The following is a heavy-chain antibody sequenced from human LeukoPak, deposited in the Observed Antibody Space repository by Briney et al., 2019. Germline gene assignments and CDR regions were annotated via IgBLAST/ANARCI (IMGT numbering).Heavy chain of an antibody. CDR2: ISGSGETT. Sequence: PGGSLRLSCAASGFTFSSYAMSWVRQPPGKGLEWVSAISGSGETTYYAASVKGRFTISRDSSKNTLYLQMSSLRAEDTAIYYCAKGRGGSCYSGLDCWGQGTLVTVSS. V-gene: IGHV3-23*01. J-gene: IGHJ4*02. CDR3: AKGRGGSCYSGLDC. CDR1: GFTFSSYA. D-gene: IGHD2-15*01.